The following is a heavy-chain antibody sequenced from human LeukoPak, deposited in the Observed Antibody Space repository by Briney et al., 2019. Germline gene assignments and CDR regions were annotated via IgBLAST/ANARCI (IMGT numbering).Heavy chain of an antibody. J-gene: IGHJ5*02. CDR2: IYHSGST. CDR1: GYSISSGYY. CDR3: ARGPGYSSSWQGNWFDP. Sequence: PSETLSLTCTVSGYSISSGYYWGWIRQPPGKGLEWIGSIYHSGSTYYNPSLKSRVTISVDTSKNQFSLKLSSVTAADTAVYYCARGPGYSSSWQGNWFDPWGQGTLVTVSS. V-gene: IGHV4-38-2*02. D-gene: IGHD6-13*01.